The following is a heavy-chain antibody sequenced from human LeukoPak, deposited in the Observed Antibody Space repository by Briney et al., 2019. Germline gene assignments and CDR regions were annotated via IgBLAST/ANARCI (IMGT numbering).Heavy chain of an antibody. J-gene: IGHJ6*02. Sequence: GGSLRLSCAASGFTFSSYAMSWVRQAPGKGLEWVSAISGSGGSTYYVDSVKGRFTISRDNSKNTLYLQMNSLRAEDTAVYYCAKALTIFGVVISYYYGMDVWGQGTTVTVSS. CDR3: AKALTIFGVVISYYYGMDV. CDR1: GFTFSSYA. D-gene: IGHD3-3*01. V-gene: IGHV3-23*01. CDR2: ISGSGGST.